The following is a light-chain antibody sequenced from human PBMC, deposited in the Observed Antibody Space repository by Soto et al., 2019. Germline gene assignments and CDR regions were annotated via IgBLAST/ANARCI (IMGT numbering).Light chain of an antibody. CDR1: QSISSW. CDR3: QQYNSYSLVT. Sequence: DIQMTQSPSTLSASVGDRVTITCRASQSISSWLAWYQQKPGKAPKLLIYDASSLESGVPSRSSGSGSGTEFTLTISSLQADDFATYYCQQYNSYSLVTFGQGTKVEIK. J-gene: IGKJ1*01. CDR2: DAS. V-gene: IGKV1-5*01.